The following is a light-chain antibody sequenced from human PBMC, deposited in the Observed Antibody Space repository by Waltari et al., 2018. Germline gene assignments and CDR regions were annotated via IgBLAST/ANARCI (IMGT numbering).Light chain of an antibody. CDR3: QQYYSTPPMHT. Sequence: DIVMTQSPESLAVSLGERATINCKSSQSVIYSSNNKNYLAWYQQKPGQPPKLLIYWASTRESGVPDRFSGSGSGTDFTLTISSLQAEDVAVYYCQQYYSTPPMHTFGQGTKLEIK. J-gene: IGKJ2*01. CDR1: QSVIYSSNNKNY. V-gene: IGKV4-1*01. CDR2: WAS.